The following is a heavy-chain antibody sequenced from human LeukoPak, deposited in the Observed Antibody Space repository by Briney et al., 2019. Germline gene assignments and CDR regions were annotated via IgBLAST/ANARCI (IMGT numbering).Heavy chain of an antibody. J-gene: IGHJ4*02. D-gene: IGHD2-21*01. CDR1: GGSISSNSNY. Sequence: PSETLSLTCTVSGGSISSNSNYWAWIRQPPGRGLEWIGSISYGGGTYYSPSLESRVTISVDTSKNQFSLRLSSVTAADTAVYYCARQALWFFDHWGQGTLVTVSS. CDR2: ISYGGGT. CDR3: ARQALWFFDH. V-gene: IGHV4-39*01.